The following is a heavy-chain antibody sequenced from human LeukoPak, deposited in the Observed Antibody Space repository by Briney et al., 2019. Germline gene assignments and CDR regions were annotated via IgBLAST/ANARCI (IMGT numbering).Heavy chain of an antibody. Sequence: GGSLRLSCAASGFTFSSYCMTWVRQAPGKGLEWVANIKQDGSEKFYVDSVKGRFTISRDNAKNSLYLQMNSLRGEDTAVYYCATSAGGHAYYFDYWGHGTLVTVSS. D-gene: IGHD6-13*01. V-gene: IGHV3-7*05. CDR1: GFTFSSYC. CDR2: IKQDGSEK. CDR3: ATSAGGHAYYFDY. J-gene: IGHJ4*01.